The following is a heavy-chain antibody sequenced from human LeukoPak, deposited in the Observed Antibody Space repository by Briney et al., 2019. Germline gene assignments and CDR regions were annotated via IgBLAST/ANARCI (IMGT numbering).Heavy chain of an antibody. CDR3: ARASNWGSFDY. CDR1: GGTFSSYT. V-gene: IGHV1-69*02. D-gene: IGHD7-27*01. J-gene: IGHJ4*02. CDR2: IIPILGIA. Sequence: SVKVSCKASGGTFSSYTISWVRQAPGQGLEWMGRIIPILGIANYAQKFQGRVTITADKSTSTAYMELSSLRSEGTAVYYCARASNWGSFDYWGQGTLVTVSS.